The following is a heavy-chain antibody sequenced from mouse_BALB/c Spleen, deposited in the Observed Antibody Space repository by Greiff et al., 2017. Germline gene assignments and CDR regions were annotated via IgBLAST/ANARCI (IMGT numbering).Heavy chain of an antibody. CDR1: GFSFTGYN. Sequence: EVQLQESGPELEKPGASVKISCKASGFSFTGYNMNWVKQSNGKSLEWIGNIDPYYGGTSYNQKFKGKATLTVDKASSTAYMQLKSLTSEDSAVYYCARFGYGYDENCFDYWGQGTTLTVSA. V-gene: IGHV1-39*01. D-gene: IGHD2-2*01. CDR3: ARFGYGYDENCFDY. CDR2: IDPYYGGT. J-gene: IGHJ2*01.